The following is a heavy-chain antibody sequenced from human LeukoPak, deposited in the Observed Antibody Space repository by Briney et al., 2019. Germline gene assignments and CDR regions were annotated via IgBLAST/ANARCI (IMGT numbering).Heavy chain of an antibody. V-gene: IGHV3-7*01. J-gene: IGHJ4*02. CDR2: IKQDGSEK. D-gene: IGHD3-22*01. CDR3: ARDFRYRDSSGYYSFDY. Sequence: GGSLRLSCAASGFSFTSYWMDWVRQAPGKGLEWVANIKQDGSEKNCLDSVKGRFTISRDNAQNSLYLQMNSLRDEDTAVYYCARDFRYRDSSGYYSFDYWGQGTLVTVSS. CDR1: GFSFTSYW.